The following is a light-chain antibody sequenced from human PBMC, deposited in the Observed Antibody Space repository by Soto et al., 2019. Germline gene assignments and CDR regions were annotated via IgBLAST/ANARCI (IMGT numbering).Light chain of an antibody. CDR3: QQRSNWPGT. CDR2: DAS. J-gene: IGKJ1*01. CDR1: QSVRSS. Sequence: EIVLTQSPATLSLSPGERATLSCRATQSVRSSLAWYLQQPGQAPRLLIYDASKRSTGIPARFSRSGSGTDFTRPISSLEPKDLEVYYCQQRSNWPGTFGQGTKGEIK. V-gene: IGKV3-11*01.